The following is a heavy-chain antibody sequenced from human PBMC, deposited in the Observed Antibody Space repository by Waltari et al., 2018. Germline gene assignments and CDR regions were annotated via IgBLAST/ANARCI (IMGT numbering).Heavy chain of an antibody. D-gene: IGHD3-10*01. J-gene: IGHJ3*02. CDR3: VRETREAPWAFDI. Sequence: MNWVRQAPGKGLEWVSSISTGSAYINYADSLKGRFTISRDNANNSLSLLMNSLRAEDTAVYYCVRETREAPWAFDIWGQGTVVTVSS. CDR2: ISTGSAYI. V-gene: IGHV3-21*01.